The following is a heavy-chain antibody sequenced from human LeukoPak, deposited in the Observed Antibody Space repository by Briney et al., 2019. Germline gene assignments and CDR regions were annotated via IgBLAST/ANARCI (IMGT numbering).Heavy chain of an antibody. D-gene: IGHD2-15*01. Sequence: SETLSLTCSVSGGSISSYYWSWIRQPPGKGLEWIGEINHSGSTNYNPSLKSRVTISVDTSKNQFSLKLSSVTAADTAVYYCASWLGYCSGGSCYTPGRNAFDIWGQGTMVTVSS. CDR3: ASWLGYCSGGSCYTPGRNAFDI. J-gene: IGHJ3*02. V-gene: IGHV4-34*01. CDR2: INHSGST. CDR1: GGSISSYY.